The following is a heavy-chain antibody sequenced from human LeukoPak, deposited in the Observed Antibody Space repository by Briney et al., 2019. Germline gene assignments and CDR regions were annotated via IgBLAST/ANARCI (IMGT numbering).Heavy chain of an antibody. CDR2: IIPIFGTA. V-gene: IGHV1-69*06. CDR3: ASEDCSGGSCYSGATDY. Sequence: SVKVSCTASGGTFSSYAISWVRQAPGQGLEWMGGIIPIFGTANYAQKFQGRVTITAGKSTSTAYMELSSLRSEDTAVYYCASEDCSGGSCYSGATDYWGQGTLVTVSS. J-gene: IGHJ4*02. CDR1: GGTFSSYA. D-gene: IGHD2-15*01.